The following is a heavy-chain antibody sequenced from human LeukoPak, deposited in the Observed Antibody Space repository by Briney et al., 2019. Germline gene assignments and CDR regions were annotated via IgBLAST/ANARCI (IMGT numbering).Heavy chain of an antibody. Sequence: GGSLRLSCAASGFTFSSYSMNWVRQAPGKGLEWVSSISSSSSYIYYADSVKGRFTISRDNAKNSVYLQMNSLRAEDTALYYCARAVAENWFDPWGQGTLVTVSS. V-gene: IGHV3-21*01. CDR1: GFTFSSYS. D-gene: IGHD6-19*01. CDR2: ISSSSSYI. J-gene: IGHJ5*02. CDR3: ARAVAENWFDP.